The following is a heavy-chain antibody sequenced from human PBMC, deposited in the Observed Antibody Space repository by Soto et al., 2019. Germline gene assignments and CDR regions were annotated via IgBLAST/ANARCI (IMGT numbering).Heavy chain of an antibody. CDR1: GFTFSNYD. D-gene: IGHD4-4*01. V-gene: IGHV3-23*01. CDR3: VRQAKLTTGTDNVGSYYGLDV. Sequence: GGSLSLSCAASGFTFSNYDMSWVRQAPGKGLAWVSVISDSGSGTYYADSVKGRFTISRDNSKNTLYLQMNSLRAEETAVYYCVRQAKLTTGTDNVGSYYGLDVWGQGTTVTVFS. J-gene: IGHJ6*02. CDR2: ISDSGSGT.